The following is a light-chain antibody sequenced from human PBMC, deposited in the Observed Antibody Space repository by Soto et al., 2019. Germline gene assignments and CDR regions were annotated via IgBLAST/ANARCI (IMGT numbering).Light chain of an antibody. V-gene: IGLV2-14*01. CDR1: SSDVGGYNY. J-gene: IGLJ3*02. Sequence: QSALTQPASVSGSPGQSITISCTGTSSDVGGYNYVSWYQQHPGKAPKLMIYEVSNRPSGVSNRFSGSQSGNTASLTISGLQAEDEADYYCSSYTSSSTPYWVFGGGTKLTVL. CDR3: SSYTSSSTPYWV. CDR2: EVS.